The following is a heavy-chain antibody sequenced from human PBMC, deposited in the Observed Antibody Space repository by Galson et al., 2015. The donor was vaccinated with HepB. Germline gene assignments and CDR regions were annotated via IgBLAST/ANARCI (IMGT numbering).Heavy chain of an antibody. CDR3: ARDGLAIFGVVTANYYYYMDV. V-gene: IGHV1-18*01. Sequence: SVKVSCKASGYTFTSYGISWVRQAPGQGLEWMGWISAYNGNTNYAQKLQGRVTMTTDTSTSTAYMELRSLRSDDTAVYYCARDGLAIFGVVTANYYYYMDVWGKGTTVTVSS. CDR1: GYTFTSYG. CDR2: ISAYNGNT. J-gene: IGHJ6*03. D-gene: IGHD3-3*01.